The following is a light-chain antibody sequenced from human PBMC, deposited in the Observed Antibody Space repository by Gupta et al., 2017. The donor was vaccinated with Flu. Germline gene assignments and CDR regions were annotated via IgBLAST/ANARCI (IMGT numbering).Light chain of an antibody. CDR2: AAS. Sequence: ASVGDRVTITCRASQNIYNYLNWYQQHPGKAPKLLIFAASSLHSGVPSRFSGSVSGAYFTLTINSLQPEDFATYYCQQSYRTPYSFGQGTKLEI. CDR1: QNIYNY. V-gene: IGKV1-39*01. CDR3: QQSYRTPYS. J-gene: IGKJ2*03.